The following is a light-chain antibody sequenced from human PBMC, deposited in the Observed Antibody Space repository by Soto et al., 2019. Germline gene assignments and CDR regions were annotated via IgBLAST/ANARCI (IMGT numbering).Light chain of an antibody. CDR3: CSYAGSIV. V-gene: IGLV2-23*02. Sequence: QSVLTQPASVSGSPGQSITISCTGTSSDVGSYNLVSWYQQHPGKAPKLMIYEVSKRPSGVSNRFSGSKSGNTASLTISGLQAEDEADYYCCSYAGSIVFGTGTKLTV. CDR2: EVS. CDR1: SSDVGSYNL. J-gene: IGLJ1*01.